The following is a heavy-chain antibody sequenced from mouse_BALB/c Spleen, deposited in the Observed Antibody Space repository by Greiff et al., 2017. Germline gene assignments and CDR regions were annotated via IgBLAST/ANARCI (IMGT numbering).Heavy chain of an antibody. CDR1: GYTFTNYW. V-gene: IGHV1-63*02. CDR3: ARSSTMITYYAMDY. CDR2: IYPGGGYT. Sequence: QVQLQQSGAELLRPGTSVKISCKASGYTFTNYWLGWVKQRPGHGLEWIGDIYPGGGYTNYNEKFKGKATLTADTSSSTAYMQLSSLTSEDSAVYFCARSSTMITYYAMDYWGQGTSVTVSS. D-gene: IGHD2-4*01. J-gene: IGHJ4*01.